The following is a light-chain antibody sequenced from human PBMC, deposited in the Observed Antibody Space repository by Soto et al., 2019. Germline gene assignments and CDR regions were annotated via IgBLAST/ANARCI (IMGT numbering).Light chain of an antibody. J-gene: IGKJ1*01. CDR1: QGIRND. Sequence: AIQMTQSPSSLSASVGDRVTITCRAIQGIRNDLGWYQQKPGKAPRVLINAASTLQTGVPSRFSGSGSGTDFTLTISSLQPEDYATYYCLQDYEYPLTFGQGTKVDIK. CDR3: LQDYEYPLT. CDR2: AAS. V-gene: IGKV1-6*01.